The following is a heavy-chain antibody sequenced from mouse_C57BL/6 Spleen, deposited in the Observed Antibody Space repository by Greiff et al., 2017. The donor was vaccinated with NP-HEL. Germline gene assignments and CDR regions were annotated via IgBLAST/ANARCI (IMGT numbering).Heavy chain of an antibody. D-gene: IGHD1-1*01. V-gene: IGHV1-26*01. J-gene: IGHJ2*01. CDR3: ARPSRYYYGSSYGYFDY. CDR1: GYTFTDYY. CDR2: INPNNGGT. Sequence: VQLQQSGPELVKPGASVKISCKASGYTFTDYYMNWVKQSHGKSLEWIGDINPNNGGTSYNQKFKGKATLTVDKSSSTAYMELRSLTSEDSAVYYCARPSRYYYGSSYGYFDYWGQGTTLTVSS.